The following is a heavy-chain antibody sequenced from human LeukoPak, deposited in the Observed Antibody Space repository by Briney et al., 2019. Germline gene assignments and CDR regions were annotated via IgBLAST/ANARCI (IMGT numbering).Heavy chain of an antibody. CDR3: ARVEMATSWGPRYYFDY. V-gene: IGHV4-34*01. D-gene: IGHD5-24*01. Sequence: SETLSLTCAVYGGSFSGYYWSWIRQPPGKGLEWIGEINHSGSTNYNPSLKSRVTISVDTSKNQFSLKLSSVTAADTAVYYCARVEMATSWGPRYYFDYWGQGTLVTVSS. CDR1: GGSFSGYY. J-gene: IGHJ4*02. CDR2: INHSGST.